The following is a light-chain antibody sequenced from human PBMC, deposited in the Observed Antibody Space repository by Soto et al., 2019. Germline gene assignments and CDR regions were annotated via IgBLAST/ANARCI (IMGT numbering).Light chain of an antibody. CDR1: SSDVGGYRY. V-gene: IGLV2-14*01. CDR3: IENTTPNIPSV. Sequence: QSVLTKPASVSGSPGQSITISCTGTSSDVGGYRYVSWFQQHPGRVPKIIIYEVTNRPSGVSNRFSGSKSGNTASLTISGLQDEDETDSFSIENTTPNIPSVFG. CDR2: EVT. J-gene: IGLJ1*01.